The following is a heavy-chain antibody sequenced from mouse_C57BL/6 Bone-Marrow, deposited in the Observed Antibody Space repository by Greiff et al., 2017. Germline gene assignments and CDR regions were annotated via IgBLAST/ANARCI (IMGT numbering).Heavy chain of an antibody. CDR1: GYTFTDYY. CDR2: IYPGSGNT. D-gene: IGHD1-1*01. CDR3: AREELLRLYYFDY. V-gene: IGHV1-76*01. J-gene: IGHJ2*01. Sequence: VKLVESGAELVRPGASVKLSCKASGYTFTDYYINWVKQRPGQGLEWIARIYPGSGNTYYNEKFKGKATLTAEKSSSTAYMQLSSLTSEDSAVYFCAREELLRLYYFDYWGQGTTLTVSS.